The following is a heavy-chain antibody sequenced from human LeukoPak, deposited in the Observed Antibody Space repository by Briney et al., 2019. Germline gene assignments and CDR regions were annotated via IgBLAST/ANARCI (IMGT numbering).Heavy chain of an antibody. Sequence: GGSLRLSCAASGFTFSSYSMNWVRQAPGKGLEWVSYISSSSSTIYYADSVKGRFTISRDNAKNSLYLQMNSLRAEDTAVYYCARYSSSWAAIFDYWGQGTLVTVSS. CDR2: ISSSSSTI. J-gene: IGHJ4*02. D-gene: IGHD6-13*01. V-gene: IGHV3-48*01. CDR1: GFTFSSYS. CDR3: ARYSSSWAAIFDY.